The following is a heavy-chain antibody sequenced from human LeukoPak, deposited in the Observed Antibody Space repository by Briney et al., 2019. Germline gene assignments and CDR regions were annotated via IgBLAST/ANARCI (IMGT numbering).Heavy chain of an antibody. CDR2: ISYDGSNR. CDR3: ARARGSYCGSTSCYFDH. Sequence: GGSLRFSCAASGFTFSSYGMHWVRQAPGKGLEWVAFISYDGSNRYYADSVKGRFTISRDNSKNTLFLQMDSLRAEDTALYYCARARGSYCGSTSCYFDHWGQGTLVTVSS. CDR1: GFTFSSYG. D-gene: IGHD2-2*01. J-gene: IGHJ4*02. V-gene: IGHV3-30-3*01.